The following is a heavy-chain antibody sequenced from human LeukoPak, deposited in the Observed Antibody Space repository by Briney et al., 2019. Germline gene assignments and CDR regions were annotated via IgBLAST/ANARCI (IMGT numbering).Heavy chain of an antibody. Sequence: GGPLRLSCAASGFTFSSYSMNWVRQAPGKGLEWVSSISSSSSYIYYADSVKGRFTISRDNAKNSLYLQMNSLRAEDTAVYYCAKDRYSSSWYSTCFDYWGQGTLVTVSS. CDR3: AKDRYSSSWYSTCFDY. D-gene: IGHD6-13*01. CDR2: ISSSSSYI. V-gene: IGHV3-21*01. CDR1: GFTFSSYS. J-gene: IGHJ4*02.